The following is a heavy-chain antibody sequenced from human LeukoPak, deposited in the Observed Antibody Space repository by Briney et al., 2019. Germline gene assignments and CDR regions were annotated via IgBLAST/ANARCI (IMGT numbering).Heavy chain of an antibody. CDR3: ARYLWGYTGSPLGY. J-gene: IGHJ4*02. CDR1: GYTFSTYW. CDR2: IYPGDSDT. V-gene: IGHV5-51*01. Sequence: GESLKISRNGFGYTFSTYWIGWVRQMPGKGLEWVGSIYPGDSDTRYSPPFQGQITLSEDKCNNTAYLEWSSLKASDTAMYYCARYLWGYTGSPLGYWGQGTLVTVSS. D-gene: IGHD5-12*01.